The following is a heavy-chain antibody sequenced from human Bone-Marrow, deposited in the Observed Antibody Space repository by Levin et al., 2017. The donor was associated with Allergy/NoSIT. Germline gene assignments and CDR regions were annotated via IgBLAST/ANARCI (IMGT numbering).Heavy chain of an antibody. J-gene: IGHJ4*02. V-gene: IGHV3-23*01. CDR2: ISGSGGST. D-gene: IGHD3-16*02. CDR3: AKDRGVMITFGGVIAKPPYFDS. CDR1: GFTSSNYA. Sequence: SCAASGFTSSNYAMSWVRQAPGKGLEWVSAISGSGGSTYYADSVKGRFTISRDNSKNTLYLQMNSLRAEDTAVYYCAKDRGVMITFGGVIAKPPYFDSWGQGNLVTVSS.